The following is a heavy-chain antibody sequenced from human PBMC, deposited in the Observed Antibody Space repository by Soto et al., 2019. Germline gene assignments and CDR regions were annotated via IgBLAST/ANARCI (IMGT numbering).Heavy chain of an antibody. V-gene: IGHV1-69*01. CDR2: IIPIFNTA. CDR3: ARVRPTDYVGNYNNGMDV. CDR1: GGTLSNYA. Sequence: QVQLVQSGAEVKKPGSSVKVPCKASGGTLSNYAFTWVRQAPGQGLEWMGGIIPIFNTANYAQKFQGRVTITADESTSTAYMEVNSLRSEDPAVYYCARVRPTDYVGNYNNGMDVWGQATTVTVSS. J-gene: IGHJ6*02. D-gene: IGHD4-17*01.